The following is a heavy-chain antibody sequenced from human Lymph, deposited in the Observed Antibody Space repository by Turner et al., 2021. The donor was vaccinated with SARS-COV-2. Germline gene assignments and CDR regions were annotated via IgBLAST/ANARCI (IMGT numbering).Heavy chain of an antibody. V-gene: IGHV3-53*01. J-gene: IGHJ6*02. Sequence: EEQLVEDGGGLIQTGGSLRLSCAASGFIVSRNYMNWVRQAPGKGLEWVSVIYSGGTTFYADSVKGRLTISRDNSKNTLYLQMNSLRVEDTAVYYCARDLGTYGMDVWGQGTTVTVSS. D-gene: IGHD6-13*01. CDR3: ARDLGTYGMDV. CDR2: IYSGGTT. CDR1: GFIVSRNY.